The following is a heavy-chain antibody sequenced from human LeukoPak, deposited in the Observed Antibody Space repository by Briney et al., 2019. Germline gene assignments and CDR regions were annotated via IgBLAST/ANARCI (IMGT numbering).Heavy chain of an antibody. J-gene: IGHJ4*02. V-gene: IGHV3-23*01. CDR2: ISGSGDST. Sequence: GGSLRLSCAASGCTFSNYAMSWVRQAPGKGLEWVSAISGSGDSTYYADSVRGRFTISRDNSRNTVYLQMNSLRAADTAVYYCPKGSAAVRPYYFDYWGQGILVTVSS. CDR1: GCTFSNYA. CDR3: PKGSAAVRPYYFDY. D-gene: IGHD6-13*01.